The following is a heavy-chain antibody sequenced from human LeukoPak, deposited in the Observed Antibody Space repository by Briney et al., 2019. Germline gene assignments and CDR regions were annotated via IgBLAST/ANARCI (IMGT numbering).Heavy chain of an antibody. Sequence: SQTLSLTCTVSGGSISSGDYYWSWIRQPPGKGLEWIGYIYYSGSTYYNPSLKSRVTISVDTSKNQFPLKLSSVTAADTAVYYCARAYDSRGCFDYWGQGTLVTVSS. CDR3: ARAYDSRGCFDY. J-gene: IGHJ4*02. CDR1: GGSISSGDYY. CDR2: IYYSGST. V-gene: IGHV4-30-4*01. D-gene: IGHD3-3*01.